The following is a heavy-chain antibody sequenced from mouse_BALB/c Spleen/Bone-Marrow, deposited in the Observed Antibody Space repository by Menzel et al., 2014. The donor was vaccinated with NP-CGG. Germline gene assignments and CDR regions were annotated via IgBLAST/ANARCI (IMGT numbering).Heavy chain of an antibody. CDR2: ISSGGGCT. V-gene: IGHV5-9-1*01. CDR3: ARQESIYDGYYGGFAF. CDR1: GFTFSSFA. Sequence: KLMDSGLGLVNPGVSLIPSSASSGFTFSSFAMSWVRQTPEKRLEWVATISSGGGCTYYPDSVKGRFTISRDNAKNSLYRQMSNLRSEATAMYYFARQESIYDGYYGGFAFWNHAALI. D-gene: IGHD2-3*01. J-gene: IGHJ3*01.